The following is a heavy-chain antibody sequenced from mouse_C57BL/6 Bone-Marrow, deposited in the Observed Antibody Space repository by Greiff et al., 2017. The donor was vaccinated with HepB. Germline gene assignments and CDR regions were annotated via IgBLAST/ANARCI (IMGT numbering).Heavy chain of an antibody. CDR2: GQGLEWIG. CDR1: YTFS. V-gene: IGHV1-87*01. CDR3: SEDSAVYYCACKPYYGSSFYYAMDY. J-gene: IGHJ4*01. Sequence: QVQLLQSGPELARPWASVKISCQAFYTFSRKVHFAIRDTNYWMQWVKQRPGQGLEWIGAIYPGNGDTSYKQKFKGEDTLTADKSSITAYMQLSSLTSEDSAVYYCACKPYYGSSFYYAMDYWGQGTSVTVSS. D-gene: IGHD1-1*01.